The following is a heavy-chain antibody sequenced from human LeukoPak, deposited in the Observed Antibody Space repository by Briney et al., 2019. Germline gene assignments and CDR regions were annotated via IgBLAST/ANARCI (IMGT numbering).Heavy chain of an antibody. CDR2: ISGSGGST. V-gene: IGHV3-23*01. D-gene: IGHD2-2*01. J-gene: IGHJ4*02. Sequence: GGSLRLSCAASGFTFSGYAMSWVRQAPGKGLEWVSAISGSGGSTYYADSVKGRFTISRDNSKNTLYLQMNSLRAEDTAVYYCAKVGMDCSSTCCYESISDYWGQGTLVTVSS. CDR3: AKVGMDCSSTCCYESISDY. CDR1: GFTFSGYA.